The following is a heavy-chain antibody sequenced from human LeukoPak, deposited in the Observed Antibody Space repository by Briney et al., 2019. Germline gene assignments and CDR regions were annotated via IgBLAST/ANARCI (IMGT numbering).Heavy chain of an antibody. J-gene: IGHJ4*02. CDR1: GGSISSSSYY. CDR2: IYYSGST. D-gene: IGHD3-10*01. Sequence: PSETLSLTCTVSGGSISSSSYYWGWLCQPPGKGLEWIASIYYSGSTYYNPSLKGRVTISVDTSKNQFSLKLSSVTAADTAVYYCARLWGSYYGSGVRGAFDYWGQGTLVTVSS. CDR3: ARLWGSYYGSGVRGAFDY. V-gene: IGHV4-39*07.